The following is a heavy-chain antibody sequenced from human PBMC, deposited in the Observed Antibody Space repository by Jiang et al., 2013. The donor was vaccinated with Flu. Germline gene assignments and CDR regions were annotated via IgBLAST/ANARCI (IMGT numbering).Heavy chain of an antibody. Sequence: SGAEVKKPGSSVKVSCKASGGTFSSYAISWVRQAPGQGLEWMGGIIPIFGTANYAQKFQGRVTITADESTSTAYMELSSLRSEDTAVYYCARDSGSYLGYYYYYGMDVWGQGTTVTVSS. V-gene: IGHV1-69*01. CDR3: ARDSGSYLGYYYYYGMDV. D-gene: IGHD3-10*01. J-gene: IGHJ6*02. CDR2: IIPIFGTA. CDR1: GGTFSSYA.